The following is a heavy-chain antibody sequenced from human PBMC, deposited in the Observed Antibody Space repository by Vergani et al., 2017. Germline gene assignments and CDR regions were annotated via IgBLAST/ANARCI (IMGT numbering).Heavy chain of an antibody. D-gene: IGHD4-11*01. CDR2: IDHTGRP. CDR3: ARVNTETNGHLYYYSYMDV. V-gene: IGHV4-34*01. J-gene: IGHJ6*03. Sequence: QVQLQQWGGGLLKPSETLSLTCVVNGGSFTSYNWTWIRQSPGEGVEGVGDIDHTGRPDNNPSLKSRITMSVDKSRTQFSLTLNSVTATDTAIYFCARVNTETNGHLYYYSYMDVWGQGTAVTVS. CDR1: GGSFTSYN.